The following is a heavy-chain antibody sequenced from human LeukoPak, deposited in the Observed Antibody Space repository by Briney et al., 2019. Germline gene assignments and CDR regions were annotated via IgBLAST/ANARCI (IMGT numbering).Heavy chain of an antibody. V-gene: IGHV1-2*02. Sequence: ASVKVSCKASGYTFTDYYIHWVRQAPGQGLEWMGWINPKNDDTNYAQNFEGRVTMTRDTSITTANMELSGLTVDESAVYYFARVQWQTGGWPSPDLWGQGTLVTVSS. J-gene: IGHJ5*02. CDR3: ARVQWQTGGWPSPDL. CDR2: INPKNDDT. CDR1: GYTFTDYY. D-gene: IGHD6-19*01.